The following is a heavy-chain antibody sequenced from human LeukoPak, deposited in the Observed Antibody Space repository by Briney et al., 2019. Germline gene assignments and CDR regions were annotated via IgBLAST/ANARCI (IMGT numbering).Heavy chain of an antibody. CDR2: IYTSGST. CDR3: ARDYGSGSYYAFDI. D-gene: IGHD3-10*01. Sequence: PSETLSLTCTVSGGSISSGSYYWSWIRQPAGKGLEWIGRIYTSGSTNYNPSLKSRVTISVDTSKNQFSLKLSSVTAADTAVYYCARDYGSGSYYAFDIWGQGTMVTVSS. J-gene: IGHJ3*02. CDR1: GGSISSGSYY. V-gene: IGHV4-61*02.